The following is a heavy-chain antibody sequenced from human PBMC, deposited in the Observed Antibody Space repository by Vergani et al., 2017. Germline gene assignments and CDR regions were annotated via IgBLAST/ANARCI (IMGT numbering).Heavy chain of an antibody. Sequence: QVQLQESGPGLVKPSETLSLTCTVSGGSISSYYWSWIRQPAGKGLEWIGRIYTSGSTNYNPSLKSRVTMSVDTSKNQFSLKLSSVTAADTAVYYCATINPYYDILTGTDAFDIWGQGTMVTVSS. CDR1: GGSISSYY. V-gene: IGHV4-4*07. CDR3: ATINPYYDILTGTDAFDI. J-gene: IGHJ3*02. D-gene: IGHD3-9*01. CDR2: IYTSGST.